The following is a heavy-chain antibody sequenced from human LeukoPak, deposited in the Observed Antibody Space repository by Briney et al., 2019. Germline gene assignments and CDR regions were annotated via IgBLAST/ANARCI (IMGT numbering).Heavy chain of an antibody. V-gene: IGHV3-9*01. CDR3: AKDIVATIPGSWFDP. CDR1: GFTFDDYA. J-gene: IGHJ5*02. Sequence: GGSLRLSCAASGFTFDDYAMHWVRHAPGKGLEWVSGISWNSGSIGYADSVKGRFTISRDNAKNSLYLQMNSLRAEDTALYYCAKDIVATIPGSWFDPWGQGTLVTVSS. CDR2: ISWNSGSI. D-gene: IGHD5-12*01.